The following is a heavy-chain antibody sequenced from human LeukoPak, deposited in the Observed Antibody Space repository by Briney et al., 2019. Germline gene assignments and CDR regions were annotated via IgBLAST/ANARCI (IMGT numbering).Heavy chain of an antibody. CDR3: ARAARPLGYFDY. J-gene: IGHJ4*02. CDR2: IYSGGST. CDR1: GFTVSSNY. V-gene: IGHV3-53*01. Sequence: GGSLRLSCAASGFTVSSNYMSWVRQAPGKGLEWVSVIYSGGSTYYADSVKGRFTISRDNSKNTLYLQMNSLRAEDTAVYSCARAARPLGYFDYWGQGTLVTVSS. D-gene: IGHD6-6*01.